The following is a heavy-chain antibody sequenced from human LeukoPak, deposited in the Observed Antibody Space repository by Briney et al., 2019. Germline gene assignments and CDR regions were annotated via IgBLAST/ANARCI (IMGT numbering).Heavy chain of an antibody. D-gene: IGHD4-23*01. V-gene: IGHV3-53*05. CDR1: GFSVGSIY. J-gene: IGHJ4*02. CDR2: IYSGGST. CDR3: VNGGNSDY. Sequence: GGSLRLSCAASGFSVGSIYMSWVRQAPGKGLEWVSIIYSGGSTYYADSVKGRFTISRDNSKNTLYLQMSSLRAEDTAVYYCVNGGNSDYWGQGTLVTVSS.